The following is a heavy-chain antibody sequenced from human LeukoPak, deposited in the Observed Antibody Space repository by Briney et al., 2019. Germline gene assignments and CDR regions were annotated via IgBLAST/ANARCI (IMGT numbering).Heavy chain of an antibody. CDR2: IYWDDDK. CDR1: GFSLSTSGVG. Sequence: SGPTLVKPTQTLTLTCTFSGFSLSTSGVGVGWIRQPPGKALEWLALIYWDDDKRYSPSLKSRLTITKDTSKNQVVLTMTNMDPVDTATYYRAHQFLLRFLEWHPGGFDPWGQGTLVTVSS. J-gene: IGHJ5*02. D-gene: IGHD3-3*01. CDR3: AHQFLLRFLEWHPGGFDP. V-gene: IGHV2-5*02.